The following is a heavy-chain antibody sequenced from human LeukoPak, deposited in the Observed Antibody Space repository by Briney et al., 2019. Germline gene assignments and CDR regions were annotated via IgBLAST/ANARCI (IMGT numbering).Heavy chain of an antibody. CDR1: GISLSTSGVG. CDR3: AHTDDFWSGYPPGWFDP. V-gene: IGHV2-5*02. Sequence: ESGPTLVKPTATLTLTCTFSGISLSTSGVGVGWNRQPPGKALEWLALIYWDDDKRYSPSLKSRLTITKDTSKNQVVLTMTNMDPVDTATYYCAHTDDFWSGYPPGWFDPWGQGTLVTVS. CDR2: IYWDDDK. D-gene: IGHD3-3*01. J-gene: IGHJ5*02.